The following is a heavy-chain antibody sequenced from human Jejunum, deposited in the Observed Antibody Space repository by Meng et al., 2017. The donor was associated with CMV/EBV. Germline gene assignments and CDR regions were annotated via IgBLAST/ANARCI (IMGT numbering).Heavy chain of an antibody. J-gene: IGHJ6*02. CDR1: GGSISSYY. CDR2: IYYSGST. V-gene: IGHV4-59*12. D-gene: IGHD5-12*01. CDR3: ARVVATTVVGYGMDV. Sequence: GGSISSYYSSWIRHPPGKGLEWIESIYYSGSTYYHPSLKSRVTISVDTSKNQFSLKLSSVTAADTAVYYCARVVATTVVGYGMDVWGQGTTVTVSS.